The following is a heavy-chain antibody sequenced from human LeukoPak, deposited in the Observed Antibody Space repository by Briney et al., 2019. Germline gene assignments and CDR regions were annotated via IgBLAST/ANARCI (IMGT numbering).Heavy chain of an antibody. CDR3: ARSGIYYPPLGY. J-gene: IGHJ4*02. D-gene: IGHD1-26*01. CDR2: ISYDGSNK. V-gene: IGHV3-30-3*01. Sequence: GRSLRLSCAASGFTFSSYAMHWVRQAPGKGLEWVAVISYDGSNKYYADSVKGRFTISRDNSKNTLYLQMNSLRTEDTAVYYCARSGIYYPPLGYRGQGTLVPVSS. CDR1: GFTFSSYA.